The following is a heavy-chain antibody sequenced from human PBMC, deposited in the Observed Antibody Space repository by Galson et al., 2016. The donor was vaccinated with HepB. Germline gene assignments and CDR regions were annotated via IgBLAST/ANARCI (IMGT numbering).Heavy chain of an antibody. J-gene: IGHJ5*02. Sequence: SVKVSCKASGYTFDTYGITWVRQAPGQGLEWLGWISAYKANTDYAQKFQGRFTMRTDPSTRTAYMELGKLTNDDTALYFCARVGPAGVWFDPWGPGTPVIVSS. D-gene: IGHD2-2*01. V-gene: IGHV1-18*01. CDR1: GYTFDTYG. CDR2: ISAYKANT. CDR3: ARVGPAGVWFDP.